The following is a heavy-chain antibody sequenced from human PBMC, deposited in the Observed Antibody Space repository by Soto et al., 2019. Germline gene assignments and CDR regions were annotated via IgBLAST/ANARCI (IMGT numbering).Heavy chain of an antibody. CDR3: ARGLTYTAMDFDY. Sequence: PSETLSLTCTVSGGSISSGDYYWSWIRQHPGKGLEWIGYIYYGGSTNYNPSLKSRVTISVDTSKNQFSLKLSSVTAADTAVYYCARGLTYTAMDFDYWGQGTLVTVSS. V-gene: IGHV4-61*08. J-gene: IGHJ4*02. D-gene: IGHD5-18*01. CDR1: GGSISSGDYY. CDR2: IYYGGST.